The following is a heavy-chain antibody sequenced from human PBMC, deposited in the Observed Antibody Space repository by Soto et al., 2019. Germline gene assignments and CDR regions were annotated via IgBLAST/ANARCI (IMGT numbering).Heavy chain of an antibody. CDR2: TYHRGST. J-gene: IGHJ4*02. Sequence: SETLSLTCSVSGVSISSYSWSWIRQPPGRGLEWIGYTYHRGSTNYSPSLKSRVAISLDTSENQFSLKVNSVTAADTAVYYCARIGGYHGPLDYWGQGTPVTVSS. D-gene: IGHD3-16*02. CDR1: GVSISSYS. V-gene: IGHV4-59*01. CDR3: ARIGGYHGPLDY.